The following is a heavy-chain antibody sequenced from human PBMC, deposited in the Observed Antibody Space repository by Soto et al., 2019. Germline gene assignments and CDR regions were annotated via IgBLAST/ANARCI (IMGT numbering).Heavy chain of an antibody. J-gene: IGHJ4*02. CDR1: GGSLSGYY. D-gene: IGHD2-2*01. V-gene: IGHV4-34*01. CDR2: INHSGST. Sequence: QVQLQQWGAGLLKPSETLSLTCAVYGGSLSGYYWSWIRQPPGKGLEWIGEINHSGSTNYSPSLKHRVPRSVDPSKNQFSLKLSSVPAADTAVYYCARGALTRDYWGQGTLVTVSS. CDR3: ARGALTRDY.